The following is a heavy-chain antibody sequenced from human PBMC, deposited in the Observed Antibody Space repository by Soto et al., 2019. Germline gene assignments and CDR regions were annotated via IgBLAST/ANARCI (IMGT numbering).Heavy chain of an antibody. CDR2: ISYDGSNK. CDR1: GFTFSSYA. CDR3: ARERWSEWLRVYFDY. J-gene: IGHJ4*02. D-gene: IGHD3-3*01. Sequence: GGSLRLSCAASGFTFSSYAMHWVRQAPGKGLEWVAVISYDGSNKYYADSVKGRFTISRDNSKNTLYLQMNSLRAEDTAVYYCARERWSEWLRVYFDYWGQGTLVTVSS. V-gene: IGHV3-30-3*01.